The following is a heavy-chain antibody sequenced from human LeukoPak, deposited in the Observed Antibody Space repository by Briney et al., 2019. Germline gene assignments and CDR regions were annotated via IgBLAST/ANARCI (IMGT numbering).Heavy chain of an antibody. J-gene: IGHJ6*02. CDR1: GFTFRSYE. Sequence: HPGGSLRLSCAASGFTFRSYEMNWVRQAPGKGLEWVSYITSSGNTIYYADSVKGRFTISRDNSKNTLYLQMNSLRAEDTAVYYCAKDCRTLRFLEWLPHDVGMDVWGQGTTVTVSS. CDR3: AKDCRTLRFLEWLPHDVGMDV. D-gene: IGHD3-3*01. V-gene: IGHV3-48*03. CDR2: ITSSGNTI.